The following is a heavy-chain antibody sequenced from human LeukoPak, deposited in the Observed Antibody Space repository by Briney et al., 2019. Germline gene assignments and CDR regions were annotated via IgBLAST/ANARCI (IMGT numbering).Heavy chain of an antibody. D-gene: IGHD6-13*01. J-gene: IGHJ6*02. CDR3: AKAPYSSSWYRAQGVSYGMDV. Sequence: GGSLRLSCAASGFTFNNAWMSWVRQAPGKGLEWVAVISYDGSNKYYADSVKGRFTISRDNSKNTLYLQMNSLRAEDTAVYYCAKAPYSSSWYRAQGVSYGMDVWGQGTTVTVSS. CDR2: ISYDGSNK. CDR1: GFTFNNAW. V-gene: IGHV3-30*18.